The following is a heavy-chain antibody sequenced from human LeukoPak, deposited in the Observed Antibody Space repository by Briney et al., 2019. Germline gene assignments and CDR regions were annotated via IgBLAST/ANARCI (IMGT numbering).Heavy chain of an antibody. Sequence: GGSLRLSCEASGFTFSSYWMSWVRQAPGKGLEWVANIKQDGSEKYYVDSVKGRFTISRDNAKNSLYLQMNSLRAEDTAVYYCARVLWLVPDYWGQGTLVTVSS. CDR1: GFTFSSYW. CDR3: ARVLWLVPDY. CDR2: IKQDGSEK. D-gene: IGHD6-19*01. V-gene: IGHV3-7*01. J-gene: IGHJ4*02.